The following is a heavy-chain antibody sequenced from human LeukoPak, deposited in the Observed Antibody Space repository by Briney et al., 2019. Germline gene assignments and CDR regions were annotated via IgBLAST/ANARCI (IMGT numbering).Heavy chain of an antibody. CDR2: IKQDGREQ. CDR1: GFTFSNYW. J-gene: IGHJ4*02. Sequence: GGSLRLSCAASGFTFSNYWMNWVRLSPGKGLEWVANIKQDGREQNYVDSVRGRFTISRDNAKNSLYLQMNSLRVEDTAIYYCTREYSINDWNNGYWGQGTLATVSS. D-gene: IGHD1/OR15-1a*01. CDR3: TREYSINDWNNGY. V-gene: IGHV3-7*01.